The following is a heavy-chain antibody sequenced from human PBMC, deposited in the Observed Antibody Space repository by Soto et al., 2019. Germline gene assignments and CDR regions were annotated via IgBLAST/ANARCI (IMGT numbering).Heavy chain of an antibody. J-gene: IGHJ6*02. Sequence: SETLSLTCTVSGASISSITYYWAWIRRPPGKGLECIGNIYYDGSTYYNPSLKSRLTISVDTSKNQFSLELSSVTAADTAVYYCARVSGSYYYGMDVWGQGITVTVSS. CDR2: IYYDGST. V-gene: IGHV4-39*07. CDR3: ARVSGSYYYGMDV. D-gene: IGHD1-26*01. CDR1: GASISSITYY.